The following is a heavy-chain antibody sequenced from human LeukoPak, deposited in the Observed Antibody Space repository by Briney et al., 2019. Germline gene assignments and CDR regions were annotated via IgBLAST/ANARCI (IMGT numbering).Heavy chain of an antibody. Sequence: SETLSLTCTVSGGSISGYYWTWIRQSPGKGLEWIAYVYSSGSTNYNPSLYSRVTISLDTSKSQFSLKLSSVTAADTAVYFCARSGTRSGGAFDIWGQGTMVTVSS. CDR3: ARSGTRSGGAFDI. CDR1: GGSISGYY. J-gene: IGHJ3*02. D-gene: IGHD4-23*01. V-gene: IGHV4-59*08. CDR2: VYSSGST.